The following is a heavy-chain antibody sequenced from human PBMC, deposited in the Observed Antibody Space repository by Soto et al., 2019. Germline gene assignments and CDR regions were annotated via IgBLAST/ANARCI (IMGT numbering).Heavy chain of an antibody. CDR1: GGTFSSYA. CDR2: IIPIFGTA. J-gene: IGHJ4*02. D-gene: IGHD1-26*01. V-gene: IGHV1-69*12. CDR3: ARDRLLVGAFDY. Sequence: QVQLVQSGAEVKEHGSSVKVSCKASGGTFSSYAISWVRQAPGQGLEWMGGIIPIFGTANYAQKFQGRVTITADESTSTAYMELSSLRSEDTAVYYCARDRLLVGAFDYWGQGTLVTVSS.